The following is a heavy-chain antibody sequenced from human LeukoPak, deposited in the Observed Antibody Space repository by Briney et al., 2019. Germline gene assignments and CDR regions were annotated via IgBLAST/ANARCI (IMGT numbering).Heavy chain of an antibody. J-gene: IGHJ4*02. CDR1: GGSISSGSYY. CDR2: IYTSGST. CDR3: ARLGVRVVPAAVFDY. Sequence: SETLSLTCTVSGGSISSGSYYWSWIRQPAGKGLEWIGRIYTSGSTNYNPSLKSRVTISVDTSKNQFSLKLSSVTAADTAVYYCARLGVRVVPAAVFDYWGQGTLVTVSS. D-gene: IGHD2-2*01. V-gene: IGHV4-61*02.